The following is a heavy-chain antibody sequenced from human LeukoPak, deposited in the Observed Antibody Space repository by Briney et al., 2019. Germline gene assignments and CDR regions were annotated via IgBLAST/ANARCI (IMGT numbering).Heavy chain of an antibody. CDR2: INPSGGST. D-gene: IGHD3-10*01. J-gene: IGHJ6*03. V-gene: IGHV1-46*01. CDR3: ARDTSITMVRGVPYYYYMDV. Sequence: ASVKVSCKASGYTFTSYYMHWVRQAPGQGLEWMGIINPSGGSTSYAQKFQGRVTMTRDTSISTAYMELSRLRSDDTPVYYCARDTSITMVRGVPYYYYMDVWGKGTTVTISS. CDR1: GYTFTSYY.